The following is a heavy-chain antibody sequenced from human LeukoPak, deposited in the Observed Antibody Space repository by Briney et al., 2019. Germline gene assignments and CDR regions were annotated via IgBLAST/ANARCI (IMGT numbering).Heavy chain of an antibody. V-gene: IGHV1-18*01. CDR2: ISAYNGNT. J-gene: IGHJ1*01. CDR3: ASSDGKYFQH. Sequence: KXSCKASGYTFISYGISWVRQAPGQGLEWMGWISAYNGNTNYAQKLQGRVTMTTDTYTSTTYMELRSLRSDDTAVYYCASSDGKYFQHWGQGTLVTVSS. D-gene: IGHD1-1*01. CDR1: GYTFISYG.